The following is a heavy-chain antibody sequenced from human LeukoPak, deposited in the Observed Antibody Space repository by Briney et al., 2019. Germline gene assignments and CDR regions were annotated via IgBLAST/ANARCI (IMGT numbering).Heavy chain of an antibody. Sequence: GGSLRLSCAASGFTFSSYAMHWVRQAPGKGLEWVAVISYDGSNKYYADSVKGRFTISRDNSKNTLYLQMNSLRAEDTAVYYCARDGRGDYYDSSGRFDYWGQGTLVTVSS. J-gene: IGHJ4*02. V-gene: IGHV3-30-3*01. CDR3: ARDGRGDYYDSSGRFDY. D-gene: IGHD3-22*01. CDR2: ISYDGSNK. CDR1: GFTFSSYA.